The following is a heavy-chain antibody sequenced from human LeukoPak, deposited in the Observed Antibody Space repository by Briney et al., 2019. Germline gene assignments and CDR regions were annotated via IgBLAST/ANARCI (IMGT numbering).Heavy chain of an antibody. V-gene: IGHV3-23*01. CDR1: GFTFSTYS. CDR3: AKYPASGGYFDY. J-gene: IGHJ4*02. CDR2: ISGSGANT. D-gene: IGHD6-13*01. Sequence: GGSLRLSCAASGFTFSTYSMSWVRLAPGKGLEWVSGISGSGANTYYADSVKGRFTISSDNSKNTRYLQTDSLGAEYTAVFYCAKYPASGGYFDYWGQGTLVTVSS.